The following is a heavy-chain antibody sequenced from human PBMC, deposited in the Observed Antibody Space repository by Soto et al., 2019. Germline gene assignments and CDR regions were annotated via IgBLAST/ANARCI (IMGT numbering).Heavy chain of an antibody. CDR2: IYYSGTT. D-gene: IGHD1-26*01. CDR1: GGSMRRYF. V-gene: IGHV4-59*01. J-gene: IGHJ3*02. Sequence: QVQLRESGPGLVKPSETLSLTCTVSGGSMRRYFWSWIRQPPGKGLEWIGYIYYSGTTNYNPSLKSRVTTSLDTSKNQFSLKLVSLTAADTAFYYCARGRGGTYDAFDIWGPGTLVTVSS. CDR3: ARGRGGTYDAFDI.